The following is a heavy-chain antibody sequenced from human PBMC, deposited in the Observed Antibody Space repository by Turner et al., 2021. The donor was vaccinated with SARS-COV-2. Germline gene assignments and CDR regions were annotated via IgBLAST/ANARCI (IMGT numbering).Heavy chain of an antibody. CDR1: GLTFSTYA. CDR3: AKRSSSSSSYYYGMDV. Sequence: DVQLLESGGGLVQPGGSLRLSCAASGLTFSTYAMSWVRQAPGKGLEWGSAISGGGGSTYYADSVKGRFTISRDNSKNTLYLQMNSLRAEDTAVYHCAKRSSSSSSYYYGMDVWGQGTTVTVSS. V-gene: IGHV3-23*01. D-gene: IGHD6-6*01. CDR2: ISGGGGST. J-gene: IGHJ6*02.